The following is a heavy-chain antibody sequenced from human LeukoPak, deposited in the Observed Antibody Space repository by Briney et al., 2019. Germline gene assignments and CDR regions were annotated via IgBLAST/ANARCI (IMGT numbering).Heavy chain of an antibody. J-gene: IGHJ5*02. Sequence: SQTLSLTRTVSGGSISSYYWSSIRQPPGKGLEWIGYIYYSGSTNYNPSLKSRVTISVDTSKNQFSLKLSSVTAAGTAVYYCARHRDSSGWYGNWFDPWGQGTLVTVSS. D-gene: IGHD6-19*01. CDR3: ARHRDSSGWYGNWFDP. CDR1: GGSISSYY. CDR2: IYYSGST. V-gene: IGHV4-59*08.